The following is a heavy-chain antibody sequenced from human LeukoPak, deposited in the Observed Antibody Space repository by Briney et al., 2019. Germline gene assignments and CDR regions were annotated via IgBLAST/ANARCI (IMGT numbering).Heavy chain of an antibody. CDR3: AREIAVAGTLSDPVRYYFDY. CDR2: INHSGST. D-gene: IGHD6-19*01. Sequence: SETLSLTCAVYGGSFSGYYWSWIRQPPGRGREWIGEINHSGSTNYNPSLKSRVTISVDTSKKQFSLQLRSVTAAATAVYYCAREIAVAGTLSDPVRYYFDYWGQATLLTVSS. J-gene: IGHJ4*02. CDR1: GGSFSGYY. V-gene: IGHV4-34*01.